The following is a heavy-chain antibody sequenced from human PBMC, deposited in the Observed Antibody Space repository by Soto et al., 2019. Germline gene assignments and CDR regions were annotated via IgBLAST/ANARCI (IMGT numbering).Heavy chain of an antibody. CDR1: GYTFTRYT. V-gene: IGHV1-3*01. J-gene: IGHJ5*02. CDR2: INPDNGNT. Sequence: ASVQVSCKASGYTFTRYTMNWVRQAPGQRLEWMGWINPDNGNTKSSQKFQDRVIITRDTSASTAYMDLSSLRSEDTAVYYCARGIATGQLDPWGQGTLVTSPQ. CDR3: ARGIATGQLDP. D-gene: IGHD2-15*01.